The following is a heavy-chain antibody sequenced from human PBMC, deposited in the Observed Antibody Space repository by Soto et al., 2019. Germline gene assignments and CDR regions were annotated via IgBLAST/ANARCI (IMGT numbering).Heavy chain of an antibody. Sequence: EVQLVESGGGLVKPGGSLRLSCAASGFTFSSYSMNWVRQAPGKGLEWVSSISSSSSYIYYADSVKGRFTISRDNAKNSRYLQMNSLRAEDTAVYYCARDYYESSGYLAPLDYWGQGTLVTVSS. CDR2: ISSSSSYI. D-gene: IGHD3-22*01. CDR1: GFTFSSYS. CDR3: ARDYYESSGYLAPLDY. J-gene: IGHJ4*02. V-gene: IGHV3-21*01.